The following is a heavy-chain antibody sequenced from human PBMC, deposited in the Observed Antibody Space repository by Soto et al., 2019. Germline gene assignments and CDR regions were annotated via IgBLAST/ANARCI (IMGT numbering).Heavy chain of an antibody. CDR2: INHSGST. CDR3: AKSLGYCSGGSCYYWFDP. D-gene: IGHD2-15*01. CDR1: GGSFSGYY. J-gene: IGHJ5*02. V-gene: IGHV4-34*01. Sequence: QVQLQQWGAGLLKPSETLSLTCAVYGGSFSGYYWSWIRQPPGKGLEWIGEINHSGSTNYNPSLKSRVTISVDTSKNQFSLKLSSVTAADTAVYYCAKSLGYCSGGSCYYWFDPWGQGTLVTVSS.